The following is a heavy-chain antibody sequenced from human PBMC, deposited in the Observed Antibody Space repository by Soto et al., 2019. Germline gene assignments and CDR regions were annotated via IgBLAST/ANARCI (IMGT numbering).Heavy chain of an antibody. CDR1: GGSSSGYY. D-gene: IGHD3-9*01. J-gene: IGHJ6*02. CDR3: ARSGLTGYFPYYYGMDV. Sequence: PWETLSLTCAVYGGSSSGYYWSWIRQPPGKGLEWIGEINHSGSTNYNPSLKSRVTISVDTSKNQFSLKLSSVTAADTAVYYCARSGLTGYFPYYYGMDVWGQGTTVTVSS. CDR2: INHSGST. V-gene: IGHV4-34*01.